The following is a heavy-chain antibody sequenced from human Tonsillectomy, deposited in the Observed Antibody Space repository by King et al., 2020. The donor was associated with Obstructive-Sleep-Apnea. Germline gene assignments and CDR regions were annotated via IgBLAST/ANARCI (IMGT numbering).Heavy chain of an antibody. CDR2: ISGSGGST. J-gene: IGHJ5*02. CDR1: GFTFSSYA. D-gene: IGHD4-17*01. Sequence: VQLVESGGGLVQPGGSLRLSCAASGFTFSSYAMSWVRQAPGKGLGWVSGISGSGGSTYYADSSTGRCTISRDNSNNTVNLQRNSLRAEDTAVYYCAKRSDYGDYAAWGQGTLVTASS. CDR3: AKRSDYGDYAA. V-gene: IGHV3-23*04.